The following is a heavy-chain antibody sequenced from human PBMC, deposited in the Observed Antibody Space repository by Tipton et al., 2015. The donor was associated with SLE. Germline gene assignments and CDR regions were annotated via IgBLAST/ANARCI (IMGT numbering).Heavy chain of an antibody. J-gene: IGHJ4*02. D-gene: IGHD2-15*01. CDR1: GFNFGVYW. CDR3: TRGIDPGSSRISDY. Sequence: SLRLSCVASGFNFGVYWMHWVRQVPGKGLVWISRTNQDGAIRSYEDSVKGRFIISRDNSKSTLYLQMNNVRVEDTALYYCTRGIDPGSSRISDYWGQGTMVSVSS. V-gene: IGHV3-74*01. CDR2: TNQDGAIR.